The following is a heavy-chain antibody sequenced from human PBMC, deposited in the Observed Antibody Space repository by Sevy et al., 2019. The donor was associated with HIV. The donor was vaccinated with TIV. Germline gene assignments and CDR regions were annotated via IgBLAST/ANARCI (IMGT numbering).Heavy chain of an antibody. CDR3: TAGGVVTGFYYYYGMDV. Sequence: GGSLRLSCAASGFTFNTAWMSWVRQAPGKGLEWVGGIKSKTDGGKTDYAEPVKGRFTILSDDSKNTLYLQMNSLKSEDTAVYYCTAGGVVTGFYYYYGMDVWGQGTTVTVSS. J-gene: IGHJ6*02. CDR2: IKSKTDGGKT. CDR1: GFTFNTAW. D-gene: IGHD3-3*01. V-gene: IGHV3-15*01.